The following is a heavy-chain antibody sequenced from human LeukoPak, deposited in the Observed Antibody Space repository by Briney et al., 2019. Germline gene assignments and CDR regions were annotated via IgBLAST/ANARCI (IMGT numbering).Heavy chain of an antibody. CDR3: ALAAAGLSGAFDI. V-gene: IGHV3-23*01. Sequence: GGGVRLVCGPSGLTFGMYAMRWARQAPGEGREWLSAISSRGGSTYYADSVKGRFTISRDISKNTLYLQMNSLRAADTAVYYCALAAAGLSGAFDIWGQGTMVTVSS. D-gene: IGHD6-13*01. CDR2: ISSRGGST. J-gene: IGHJ3*02. CDR1: GLTFGMYA.